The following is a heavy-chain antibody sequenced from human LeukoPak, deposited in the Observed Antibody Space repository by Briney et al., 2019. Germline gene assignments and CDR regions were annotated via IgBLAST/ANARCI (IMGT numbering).Heavy chain of an antibody. Sequence: GGSLRLSCAASGFTFSSFGMHWVRQAPGKGVEWVAVISYDGSTTNYVDSVKGRFTISRDNSKSTLYLQINSLRAEDTAVYYCARNYDYWSGPYYMDVWGKGTTVTGSS. CDR1: GFTFSSFG. D-gene: IGHD3-3*01. V-gene: IGHV3-30*03. CDR2: ISYDGSTT. CDR3: ARNYDYWSGPYYMDV. J-gene: IGHJ6*03.